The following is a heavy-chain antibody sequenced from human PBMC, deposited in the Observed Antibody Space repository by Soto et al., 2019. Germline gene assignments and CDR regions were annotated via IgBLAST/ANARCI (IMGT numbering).Heavy chain of an antibody. J-gene: IGHJ5*02. CDR3: ARDGVTIFGVVIEWLGVSWFDP. Sequence: ASVKVSCKASGYTFTGYYMHWVRQAPGQGLEWMGWINPNSGGTNYAQKFQGRVTMTRDTSISIAYMELSRLRSDDTAVYYCARDGVTIFGVVIEWLGVSWFDPWGQGTLVTVSS. CDR1: GYTFTGYY. V-gene: IGHV1-2*02. D-gene: IGHD3-3*01. CDR2: INPNSGGT.